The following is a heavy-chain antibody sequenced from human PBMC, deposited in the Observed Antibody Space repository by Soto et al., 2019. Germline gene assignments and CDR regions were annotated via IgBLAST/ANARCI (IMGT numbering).Heavy chain of an antibody. V-gene: IGHV3-33*03. J-gene: IGHJ4*02. CDR2: IWYDGSSD. CDR3: AKFSGYIDY. CDR1: GFIFSSHV. Sequence: QVQLVESGGGVVQPGRSLRLSCAASGFIFSSHVMHWVRQAPGKGLEWVAVIWYDGSSDYYADSVKGRFTISRDNSNNTLYLQMNNLRAEDTAVYYCAKFSGYIDYWGQGTLVTVSS. D-gene: IGHD3-22*01.